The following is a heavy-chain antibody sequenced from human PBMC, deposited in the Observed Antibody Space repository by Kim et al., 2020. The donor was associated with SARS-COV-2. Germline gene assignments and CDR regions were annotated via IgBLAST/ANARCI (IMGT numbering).Heavy chain of an antibody. CDR1: GFTFSNAW. D-gene: IGHD3-22*01. V-gene: IGHV3-15*01. J-gene: IGHJ6*02. CDR3: TTGVGSYYDSSGYYLRIVIGMDV. CDR2: IKSKTDGGTT. Sequence: GGSLRLSCAASGFTFSNAWMSWVRQAPGKVLEWVGRIKSKTDGGTTDYAAPVKGRFTISRDDSKNTLYLQMNSLKTEDTAVYYCTTGVGSYYDSSGYYLRIVIGMDVWGQGTTVTVSS.